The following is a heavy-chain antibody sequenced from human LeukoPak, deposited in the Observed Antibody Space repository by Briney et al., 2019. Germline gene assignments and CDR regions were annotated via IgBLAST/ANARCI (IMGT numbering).Heavy chain of an antibody. CDR2: INHSGST. D-gene: IGHD3-3*01. V-gene: IGHV4-34*01. CDR1: GGSFSGYY. Sequence: PSETLSLTCAVYGGSFSGYYWSWIRQPPGKGLEWIGEINHSGSTNYNPSLKSRVTISVDTSKNQFSLKLSSVTAADTAVYYCARLRFLEWLLYGKGYYFDYWGQGTLVTVSS. J-gene: IGHJ4*02. CDR3: ARLRFLEWLLYGKGYYFDY.